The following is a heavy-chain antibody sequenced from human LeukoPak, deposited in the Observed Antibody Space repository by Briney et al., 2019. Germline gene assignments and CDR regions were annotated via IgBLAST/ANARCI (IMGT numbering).Heavy chain of an antibody. CDR3: ASYSYYYDSSGCFDY. Sequence: PSETLSLTCTVSGGSISSYYWSWIRQPPGKGLEWIGYIYYSGSTNYNPSLKSRVTISVDTSKNQFSLKLSSVTAADTAVYYCASYSYYYDSSGCFDYWGQGTLVTVSS. D-gene: IGHD3-22*01. CDR2: IYYSGST. CDR1: GGSISSYY. V-gene: IGHV4-59*01. J-gene: IGHJ4*02.